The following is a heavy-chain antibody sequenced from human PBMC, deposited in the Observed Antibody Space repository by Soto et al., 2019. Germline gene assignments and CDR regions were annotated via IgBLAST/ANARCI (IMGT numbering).Heavy chain of an antibody. J-gene: IGHJ4*02. Sequence: QVQLVQSGAEVKKPGSSVKVSCKASGGTFSSYAISWVRQAPGQGLEWMGGIMPIFCTANYAQKFQGRDTIIADESTSTAYMELSSLWCEETGVYDCARGWGSGYLEGGQGYWGQGALVTVSS. CDR3: ARGWGSGYLEGGQGY. CDR1: GGTFSSYA. D-gene: IGHD3-3*01. V-gene: IGHV1-69*12. CDR2: IMPIFCTA.